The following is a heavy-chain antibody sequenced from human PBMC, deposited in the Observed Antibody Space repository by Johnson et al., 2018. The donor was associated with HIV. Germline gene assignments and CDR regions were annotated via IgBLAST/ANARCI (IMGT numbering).Heavy chain of an antibody. D-gene: IGHD7-27*01. CDR2: ISYDGGNK. V-gene: IGHV3-30*04. Sequence: QVQLVESGGGVVQPGRSLRLSCAASGFTFSSYPMHWVRQAPGKGLEWVAIISYDGGNKYYADSVKGRFTISRDNSKNTLYLQMNSLRPEDTAVYYCAKDRNWGRLFDGFDIWGRGTMVTVSS. J-gene: IGHJ3*02. CDR3: AKDRNWGRLFDGFDI. CDR1: GFTFSSYP.